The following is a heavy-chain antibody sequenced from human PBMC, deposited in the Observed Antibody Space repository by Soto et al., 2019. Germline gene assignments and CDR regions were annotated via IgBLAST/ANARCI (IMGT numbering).Heavy chain of an antibody. CDR1: GGSISSSSYY. V-gene: IGHV4-39*02. D-gene: IGHD6-19*01. CDR3: ARESIAVAGYYYGMDV. CDR2: IYYSGST. J-gene: IGHJ6*02. Sequence: SETLSLTCTVSGGSISSSSYYWGWIRQPPGKGLEWIGSIYYSGSTYYNPSLKSRVTISVDTSKNQFSLKLSSVTAADTAVYYCARESIAVAGYYYGMDVWGQGTTVSVS.